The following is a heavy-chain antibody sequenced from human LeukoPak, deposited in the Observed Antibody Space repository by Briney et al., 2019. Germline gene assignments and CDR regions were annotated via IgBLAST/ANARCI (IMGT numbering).Heavy chain of an antibody. D-gene: IGHD6-19*01. V-gene: IGHV3-7*01. Sequence: GGSLRLSCAASGFTFSSYWMSWVRQAPGKGLEWVANIKQDGSEKYYADSVKGRFTISRDNAKNSLYLQMNSLRAEDTAVYYCARGAPPRIAVAGDAFDIWGQGTMVTVSS. CDR1: GFTFSSYW. J-gene: IGHJ3*02. CDR3: ARGAPPRIAVAGDAFDI. CDR2: IKQDGSEK.